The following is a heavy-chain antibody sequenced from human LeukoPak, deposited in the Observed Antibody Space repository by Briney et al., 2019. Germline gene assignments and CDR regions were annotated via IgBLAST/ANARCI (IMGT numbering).Heavy chain of an antibody. CDR3: ARVGDIVLMVYDY. CDR2: INPNSGGT. Sequence: GGSVTVSCKASGYTFTGYYMHWVRQAPGQGLEWMGWINPNSGGTNYAQKFQGRVTMTRDTSISTAYMELSRLRSDDTAVYYCARVGDIVLMVYDYWGQGTLVTVSS. J-gene: IGHJ4*02. CDR1: GYTFTGYY. V-gene: IGHV1-2*02. D-gene: IGHD2-8*01.